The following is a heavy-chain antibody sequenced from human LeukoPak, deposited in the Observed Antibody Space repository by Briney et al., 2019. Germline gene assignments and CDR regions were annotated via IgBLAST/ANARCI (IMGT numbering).Heavy chain of an antibody. CDR1: GFTFDDYA. CDR2: ISWCSDDI. V-gene: IGHV3-9*01. CDR3: TKDRIGKNHGDYDSIDY. Sequence: PGRSLRISCAASGFTFDDYAMHWVRQGPGKGLEWVSGISWCSDDIDYADSVKGRFTISRDNAKNSLYLQMNSLRAEDTALYYCTKDRIGKNHGDYDSIDYWGQGTLVTVSS. J-gene: IGHJ4*02. D-gene: IGHD4-17*01.